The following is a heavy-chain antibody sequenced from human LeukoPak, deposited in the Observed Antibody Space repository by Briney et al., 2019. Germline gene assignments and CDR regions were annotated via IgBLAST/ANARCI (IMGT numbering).Heavy chain of an antibody. Sequence: GGSLRLSCAASGFTFSSYWMSWVRRAPGKGLEWVANIKQDGSEKYYVDSVKGRFTISRDNAKNSLYLQMNSLRAEDTAVYYCARDRVLLSTSPLDYWGQGTLVTVSS. D-gene: IGHD2/OR15-2a*01. V-gene: IGHV3-7*01. J-gene: IGHJ4*02. CDR3: ARDRVLLSTSPLDY. CDR2: IKQDGSEK. CDR1: GFTFSSYW.